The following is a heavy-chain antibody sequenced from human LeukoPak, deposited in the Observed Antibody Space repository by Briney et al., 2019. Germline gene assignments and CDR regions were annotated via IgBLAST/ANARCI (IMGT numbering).Heavy chain of an antibody. D-gene: IGHD2-2*01. J-gene: IGHJ4*02. V-gene: IGHV3-23*01. Sequence: GGSLRLSCAASGFTFSSYAMSWVRQAPGKGLEWVSAIGGSGSSTYYADSVKGRFTISRDNSMNTVYLQMNSLRAEDTAVYYCARDRRGYCSSTSCWEGHDYWGQGTLVTVSS. CDR1: GFTFSSYA. CDR3: ARDRRGYCSSTSCWEGHDY. CDR2: IGGSGSST.